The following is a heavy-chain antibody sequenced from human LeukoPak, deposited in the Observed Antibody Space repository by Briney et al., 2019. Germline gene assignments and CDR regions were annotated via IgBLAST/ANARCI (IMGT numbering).Heavy chain of an antibody. J-gene: IGHJ4*02. CDR3: ARKSTGASYYQD. D-gene: IGHD1-26*01. V-gene: IGHV4-28*01. CDR1: GYSISSNNW. Sequence: SETLSLTCAVSGYSISSNNWWGCSRPPPGEGLGWIGYIYYSGGTYYNPSLKGRVTMSVDTSKNQFSLKLSSVTAVDTAVYYCARKSTGASYYQDWGQGALVTVSS. CDR2: IYYSGGT.